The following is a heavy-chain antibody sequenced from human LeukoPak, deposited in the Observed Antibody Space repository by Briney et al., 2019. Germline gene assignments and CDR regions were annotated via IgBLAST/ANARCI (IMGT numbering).Heavy chain of an antibody. V-gene: IGHV3-11*01. J-gene: IGHJ4*02. CDR3: ASGLLDSSGYFLNY. D-gene: IGHD3-22*01. CDR1: GFTFSDYY. Sequence: GGSLRLSCAASGFTFSDYYMSWIREAPGEGLEWVSYISSSGSTIYYADSVKGRFTISRDNAKNSLYLQMNSLRAEDTAVYYCASGLLDSSGYFLNYWGQGTLVTVSS. CDR2: ISSSGSTI.